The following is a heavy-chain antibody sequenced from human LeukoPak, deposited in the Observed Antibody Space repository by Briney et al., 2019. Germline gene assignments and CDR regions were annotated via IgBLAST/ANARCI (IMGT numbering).Heavy chain of an antibody. V-gene: IGHV6-1*01. CDR1: GDSVSSKRVT. CDR3: AREGWFGEPPSHWFDP. CDR2: TYYVSKWFN. J-gene: IGHJ5*02. D-gene: IGHD3-10*01. Sequence: SQTLSLTCAISGDSVSSKRVTWNWIRQSPSRGLEWLGRTYYVSKWFNDYAVSVKSRISITPDTSKNQFSLQLNSVTPEDTAVYYCAREGWFGEPPSHWFDPWGQGTLVTVSS.